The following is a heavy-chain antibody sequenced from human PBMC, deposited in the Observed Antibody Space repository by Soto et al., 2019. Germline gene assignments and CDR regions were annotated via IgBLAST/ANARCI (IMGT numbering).Heavy chain of an antibody. CDR2: IYYSGIT. CDR3: VKSQGSSRHWFDP. J-gene: IGHJ5*02. Sequence: QLQLQESGPGLVKPPETLSLTCTVSGDSINSCPHFWGWIRQPPGEGLEWIGSIYYSGITYYSPSLESRVTMSVDTSKKHFSLMLNSVTAADTAVYYCVKSQGSSRHWFDPWGQGTLVTVSS. D-gene: IGHD3-10*01. CDR1: GDSINSCPHF. V-gene: IGHV4-39*02.